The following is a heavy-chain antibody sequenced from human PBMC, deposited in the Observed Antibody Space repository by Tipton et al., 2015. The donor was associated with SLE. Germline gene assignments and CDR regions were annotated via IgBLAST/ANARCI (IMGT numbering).Heavy chain of an antibody. CDR2: INHRGST. Sequence: TLSLTCAVYGGSFSGYYWSWIRQPPGKGLEWIGEINHRGSTNYNPSLKSRVTISVDRSKNQFSLKLSSVTAADTAVYYCASDNYVFDYWGQGTLVTVSS. D-gene: IGHD4-11*01. V-gene: IGHV4-34*01. CDR1: GGSFSGYY. J-gene: IGHJ4*02. CDR3: ASDNYVFDY.